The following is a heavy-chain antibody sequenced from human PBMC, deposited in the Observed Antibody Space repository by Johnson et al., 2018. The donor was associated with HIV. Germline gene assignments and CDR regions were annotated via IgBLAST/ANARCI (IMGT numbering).Heavy chain of an antibody. Sequence: QMQLVESGGGVVQPGRSLRLSCAASGFTFSSYAMHWVRQAPGKGLEWVAVISYDGSNKYYADSVKGRFTISRDNSKNTLFLQMNSLRTEDTALYYCAKAMGGWLLAHAFNIWGQGTMVSVSS. CDR3: AKAMGGWLLAHAFNI. CDR1: GFTFSSYA. V-gene: IGHV3-30-3*01. CDR2: ISYDGSNK. D-gene: IGHD3-22*01. J-gene: IGHJ3*02.